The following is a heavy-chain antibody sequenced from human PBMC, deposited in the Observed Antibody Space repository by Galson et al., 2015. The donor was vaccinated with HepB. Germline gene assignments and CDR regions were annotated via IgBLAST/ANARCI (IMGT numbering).Heavy chain of an antibody. Sequence: SLRLSCAASGFTFSSYWMHWVRQAPGKGLVWVSRINSDGSRTTYADSVKGRFTISRDNAKNTLYVQMNSLRAEDTAVYYCARGSAWIAAAGTLDYWGQGTLVTGSS. CDR3: ARGSAWIAAAGTLDY. CDR1: GFTFSSYW. V-gene: IGHV3-74*01. CDR2: INSDGSRT. J-gene: IGHJ4*02. D-gene: IGHD6-13*01.